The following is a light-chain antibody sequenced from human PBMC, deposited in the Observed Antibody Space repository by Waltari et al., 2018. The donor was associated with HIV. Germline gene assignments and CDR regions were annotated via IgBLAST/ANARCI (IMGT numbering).Light chain of an antibody. CDR1: SNDLGRYDL. V-gene: IGLV2-23*02. CDR2: DVT. Sequence: QSALTQPASVSGSPGQSITISCPGTSNDLGRYDLVSWYQHQPGIAPKLISHDVTKWPSGVSHRFSGSKSGATASLTISGLQAEDEADYYCCSYAGITTWVFGGGTKVTVL. CDR3: CSYAGITTWV. J-gene: IGLJ3*02.